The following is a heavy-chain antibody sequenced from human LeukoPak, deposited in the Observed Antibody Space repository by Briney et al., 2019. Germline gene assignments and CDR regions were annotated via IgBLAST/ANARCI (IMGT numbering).Heavy chain of an antibody. V-gene: IGHV3-30*03. Sequence: PGRSLRLSCAASGFTFSSYGMHWVRQAPGKGLEWVAVISYDGRTKYYADSVKGRFTVSRDNSKNTLYLQMNSLRAEDTAVYYCAASITMVQGVNDYWGQGTLVTVSS. CDR1: GFTFSSYG. CDR3: AASITMVQGVNDY. J-gene: IGHJ4*02. CDR2: ISYDGRTK. D-gene: IGHD3-10*01.